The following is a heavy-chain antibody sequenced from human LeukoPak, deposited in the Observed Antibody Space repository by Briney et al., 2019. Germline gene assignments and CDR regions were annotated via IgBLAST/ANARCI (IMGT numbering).Heavy chain of an antibody. V-gene: IGHV3-21*01. CDR1: GFRFDDHG. CDR3: ARDRENYDFDY. D-gene: IGHD3-16*01. CDR2: ISSSSSYI. Sequence: GGSLRLSCAASGFRFDDHGMNWVRQAPGKGLEWVSSISSSSSYIYYADSVKGRFTISRDNAKNSLYLQMNSLRAEDTAVYYCARDRENYDFDYWGQGTLVTVSS. J-gene: IGHJ4*02.